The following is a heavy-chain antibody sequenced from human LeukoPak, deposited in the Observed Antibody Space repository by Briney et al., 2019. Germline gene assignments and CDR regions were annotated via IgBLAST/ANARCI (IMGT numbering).Heavy chain of an antibody. J-gene: IGHJ4*02. V-gene: IGHV3-66*01. D-gene: IGHD1-26*01. CDR2: IYSGGST. Sequence: PGGSLRLSCAASGFAVSRNYMSWVRQAPGKGLEWVSVIYSGGSTYYADSVKGRFTISRDNSKNTLYLQMNSLRAEDTAVYYCAVRGDIVGATSGSGTDYWGQGTLVTVSS. CDR3: AVRGDIVGATSGSGTDY. CDR1: GFAVSRNY.